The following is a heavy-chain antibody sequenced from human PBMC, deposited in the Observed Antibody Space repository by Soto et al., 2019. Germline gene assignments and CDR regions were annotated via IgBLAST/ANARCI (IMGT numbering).Heavy chain of an antibody. V-gene: IGHV4-4*07. CDR1: GGSISSYY. J-gene: IGHJ5*02. Sequence: KPSETLSLTCTVSGGSISSYYWSWIRQPAGKGLEWIGRIYTSGSTNYNPSLKSRVTMSVDTSKNQSSLKLSSVTAADTAVYYCARERYSSSWYQNWFDPWGQGTLVTVSS. CDR3: ARERYSSSWYQNWFDP. CDR2: IYTSGST. D-gene: IGHD6-13*01.